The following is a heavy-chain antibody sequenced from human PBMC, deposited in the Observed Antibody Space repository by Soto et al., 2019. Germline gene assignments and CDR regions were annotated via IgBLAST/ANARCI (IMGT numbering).Heavy chain of an antibody. J-gene: IGHJ4*02. Sequence: QVQLVQSGAEVKKPGASVKVSCKASGYTFTNYGLNWVRQATGQGLEWMGWISAYNGNTNYAQKFQGRVTMTTDTSTSTAYMELTSLRSDDTAVFYCARSGSSGYYRAYWGQGTLVTVSS. V-gene: IGHV1-18*01. CDR2: ISAYNGNT. D-gene: IGHD3-22*01. CDR1: GYTFTNYG. CDR3: ARSGSSGYYRAY.